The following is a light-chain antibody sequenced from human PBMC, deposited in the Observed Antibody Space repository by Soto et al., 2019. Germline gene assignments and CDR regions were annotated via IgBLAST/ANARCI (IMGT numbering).Light chain of an antibody. V-gene: IGLV2-14*01. CDR2: EVS. J-gene: IGLJ2*01. CDR1: SSDVGGYNY. CDR3: SSYTSSRTYVV. Sequence: QSVLTRPASVSGSPGQSITISCTGTSSDVGGYNYVSWYQQHPGKAPKFMIYEVSNRPSGVSNRFSGSKSGNTASLTISGLQAEDEADYYCSSYTSSRTYVVFGGGTKLTVL.